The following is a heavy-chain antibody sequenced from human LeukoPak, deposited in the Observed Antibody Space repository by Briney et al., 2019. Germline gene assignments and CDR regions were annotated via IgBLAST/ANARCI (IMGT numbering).Heavy chain of an antibody. D-gene: IGHD3-3*01. V-gene: IGHV1-2*02. CDR3: ARTNYDFWSGYFHYYYMDV. CDR1: GYTFTGYY. J-gene: IGHJ6*03. Sequence: ASVKVSCKASGYTFTGYYMHWVRQAPGQGLEWMGWINPNSGGTNYAQKFQGRVTMTRDTSISTAYMELSRLRSDDTAVYYCARTNYDFWSGYFHYYYMDVWAKGPRSPSP. CDR2: INPNSGGT.